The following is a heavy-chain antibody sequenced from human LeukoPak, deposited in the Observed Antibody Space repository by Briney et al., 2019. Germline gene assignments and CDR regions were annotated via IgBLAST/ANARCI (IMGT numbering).Heavy chain of an antibody. CDR1: GYTLTELS. J-gene: IGHJ6*02. CDR2: FDPEDGET. Sequence: GASVKVSCKVSGYTLTELSMHWVRQAPGKGLEWMGGFDPEDGETIYAQKFQGRVTMTEDTSTDTAYMELSSLRSEDTAVYYCATEPPKTFYYYYGMDVWGQGTTVTVSS. CDR3: ATEPPKTFYYYYGMDV. V-gene: IGHV1-24*01.